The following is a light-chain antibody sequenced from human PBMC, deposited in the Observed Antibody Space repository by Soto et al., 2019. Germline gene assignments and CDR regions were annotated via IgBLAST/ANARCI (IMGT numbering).Light chain of an antibody. J-gene: IGKJ2*01. V-gene: IGKV3-20*01. Sequence: EIVLTQSPGTLSLSPGDRATLSCRASQSVSSSYLTWYQQKPGQAPRLVIFGASNRATGIPDRFSGSGSGTDFTLTINRLEPEDFAVYYCQHDDDSPRFTFGRGTNLDIK. CDR2: GAS. CDR3: QHDDDSPRFT. CDR1: QSVSSSY.